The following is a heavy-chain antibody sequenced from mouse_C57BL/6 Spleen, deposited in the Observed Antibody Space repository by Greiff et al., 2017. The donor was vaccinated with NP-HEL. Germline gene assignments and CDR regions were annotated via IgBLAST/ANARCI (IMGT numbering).Heavy chain of an antibody. CDR1: GYTFTNYW. Sequence: QVQLKESGAELVRPGTSVKMSCKASGYTFTNYWIGWAKQRPGHGLEWIGDIYPGGGYTNYNEKFKGKATLTADKSSSTAYMQFSSLTSEDSAIYYCARGEGTYWYFDVWGTGTTVTVSS. V-gene: IGHV1-63*01. J-gene: IGHJ1*03. CDR3: ARGEGTYWYFDV. CDR2: IYPGGGYT. D-gene: IGHD3-3*01.